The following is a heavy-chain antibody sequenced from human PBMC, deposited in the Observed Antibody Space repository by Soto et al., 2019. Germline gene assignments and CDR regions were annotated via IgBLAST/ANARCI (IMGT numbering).Heavy chain of an antibody. CDR2: IYHSGST. J-gene: IGHJ4*02. CDR1: GGSISSSNW. V-gene: IGHV4-4*02. Sequence: PSETLSLTCAVSGGSISSSNWWSWVRQPPGKGLEWIGEIYHSGSTNYNPSLKSRVTISVDTSKNQFSLKLSSVTAADTAVYYCAIGRPYYDFWSGYLDWGQGTLVTVSS. CDR3: AIGRPYYDFWSGYLD. D-gene: IGHD3-3*01.